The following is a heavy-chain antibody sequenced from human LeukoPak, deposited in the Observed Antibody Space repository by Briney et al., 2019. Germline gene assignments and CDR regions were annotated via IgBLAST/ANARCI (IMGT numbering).Heavy chain of an antibody. Sequence: SETLSLTCTVSSGSISTSNYYWGWVRQPPGKGLEWIGYIYYSGSTNYNPSLKSRVTISVDTSKNQFSLKLSSVTAADTAVYYCARVSTSGSDYWGQGTLVTVSS. D-gene: IGHD2-2*01. J-gene: IGHJ4*02. CDR2: IYYSGST. V-gene: IGHV4-61*05. CDR3: ARVSTSGSDY. CDR1: SGSISTSNYY.